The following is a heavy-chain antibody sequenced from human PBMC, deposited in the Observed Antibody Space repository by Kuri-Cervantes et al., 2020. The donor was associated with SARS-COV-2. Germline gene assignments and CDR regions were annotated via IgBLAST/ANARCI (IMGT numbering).Heavy chain of an antibody. CDR1: GGSISSGSYY. J-gene: IGHJ4*02. V-gene: IGHV4-61*09. D-gene: IGHD3-10*01. CDR3: ARELLWFGESSDGGDYFDY. Sequence: SETLSLTCTVSGGSISSGSYYWSWIRQPAGKGLEWIGHIYTSGSTNYNPSLKSRVTISVDTSKNQFSLKLSSVTAADTAVYYCARELLWFGESSDGGDYFDYWGQGTLVTVSS. CDR2: IYTSGST.